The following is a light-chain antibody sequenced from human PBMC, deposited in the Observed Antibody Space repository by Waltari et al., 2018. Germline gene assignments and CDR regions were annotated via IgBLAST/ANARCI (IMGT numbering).Light chain of an antibody. CDR2: RNT. CDR1: SSNIGSKF. V-gene: IGLV1-47*01. CDR3: ASWDESLSHWV. Sequence: QSVPTQPPSASGTPGQRVSISCSGSSSNIGSKFVSWYQQLPGSAPKLLIIRNTQRASGVPDRFSASKSGKSASLAISGLRSDGEGYYYCASWDESLSHWVFGGGTKVTVL. J-gene: IGLJ3*02.